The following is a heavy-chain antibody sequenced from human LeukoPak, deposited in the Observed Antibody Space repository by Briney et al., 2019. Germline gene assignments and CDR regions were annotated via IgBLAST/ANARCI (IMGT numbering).Heavy chain of an antibody. V-gene: IGHV3-7*03. J-gene: IGHJ6*02. CDR3: AGDPRSPYYYYGMDV. CDR1: GFTFSSYW. CDR2: IKQDGSEK. Sequence: PGGSLRLSCAASGFTFSSYWMSWVRQAPGKGLEWVANIKQDGSEKYYVDSVKGRFTISRDNAKNSLYLQMNSLRAEDTAVYYCAGDPRSPYYYYGMDVWGQGTTVTVSS.